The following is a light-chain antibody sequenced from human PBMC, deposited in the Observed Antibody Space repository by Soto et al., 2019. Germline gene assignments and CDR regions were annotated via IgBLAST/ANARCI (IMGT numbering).Light chain of an antibody. V-gene: IGKV4-1*01. CDR2: WAS. CDR3: QQYGSSPPYT. CDR1: QTVFHSSYNKDF. Sequence: DIVMTQSPVSLSVSLGERATINCKSSQTVFHSSYNKDFLAWYQQKPGQPPKLLFYWASTRESGVPARFGGGGSGTDFSLTISSLQAEDVAVYYCQQYGSSPPYTFGQGTKLEIK. J-gene: IGKJ2*01.